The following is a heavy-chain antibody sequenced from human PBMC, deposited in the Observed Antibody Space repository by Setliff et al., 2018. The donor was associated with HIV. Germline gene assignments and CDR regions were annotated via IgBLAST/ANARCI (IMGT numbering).Heavy chain of an antibody. CDR3: ARQPGRAAMGRENYYYYYMDV. J-gene: IGHJ6*03. CDR1: GYSFTNYW. Sequence: GESLTISCTGSGYSFTNYWIGWVRQMPGKGLEWMGIIFPGDSDTRYSPSFQGQVTISADTSISTAYLQWRSLKASDTAMYYCARQPGRAAMGRENYYYYYMDVWGKGTTGTSP. V-gene: IGHV5-51*01. CDR2: IFPGDSDT. D-gene: IGHD2-2*01.